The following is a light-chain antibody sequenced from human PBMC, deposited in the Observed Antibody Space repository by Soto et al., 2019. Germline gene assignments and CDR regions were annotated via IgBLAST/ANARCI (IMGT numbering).Light chain of an antibody. CDR3: QQYNNWWT. Sequence: MPQSVFSRSRAPVECARLTSRASQSVDSNLAWYQQKPGQAPRLLIYGASTRATGISARFSGSGSGTEFTLNISSLQSRDFGVYSCQQYNNWWTFGQGTKVDIK. CDR2: GAS. V-gene: IGKV3-15*01. CDR1: QSVDSN. J-gene: IGKJ1*01.